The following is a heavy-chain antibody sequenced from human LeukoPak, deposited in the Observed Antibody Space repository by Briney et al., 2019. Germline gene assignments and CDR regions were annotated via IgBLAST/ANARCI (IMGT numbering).Heavy chain of an antibody. CDR2: IYHSGST. CDR1: GGSISSSNW. J-gene: IGHJ4*02. Sequence: SGTLSLTCAVSGGSISSSNWWSWVRQPPGKGLEWIGEIYHSGSTNYNPSLKSRVTISVDKSKNQSSLKLSSVTAADTAVYYCARGRRYSSSWSDYWGQGTLVTVSS. D-gene: IGHD6-13*01. V-gene: IGHV4-4*02. CDR3: ARGRRYSSSWSDY.